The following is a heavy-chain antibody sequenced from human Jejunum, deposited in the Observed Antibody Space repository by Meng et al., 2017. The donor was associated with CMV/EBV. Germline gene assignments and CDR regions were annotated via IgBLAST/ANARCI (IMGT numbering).Heavy chain of an antibody. CDR1: AFTVSSAR. CDR2: IRSKTDGGTV. Sequence: GRMVQAGGGLVKPGGSLRISCPASAFTVSSARLSWVRQAPGKGLEWVGRIRSKTDGGTVDYAAPVKGRFTISRDDSKTTLYLEMISLNTEDTGVYYCANLGPTPYFDSWGQGTLVTVSS. J-gene: IGHJ4*02. CDR3: ANLGPTPYFDS. V-gene: IGHV3-15*01. D-gene: IGHD3-16*01.